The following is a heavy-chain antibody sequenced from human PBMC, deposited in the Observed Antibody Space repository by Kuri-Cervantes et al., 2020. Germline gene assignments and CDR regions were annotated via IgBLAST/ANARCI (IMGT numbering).Heavy chain of an antibody. CDR1: DYSISSTYY. Sequence: GSLRLSCAVSDYSISSTYYWGWIRQPPGKGLEWIGSIQHSGSTYYSPSLKSRVTISVDTSKNQCSLRLPSVTAADTAVYYCARRHNSGWIDYLVQGTLVTVSS. V-gene: IGHV4-38-2*01. D-gene: IGHD6-19*01. CDR3: ARRHNSGWIDY. J-gene: IGHJ4*02. CDR2: IQHSGST.